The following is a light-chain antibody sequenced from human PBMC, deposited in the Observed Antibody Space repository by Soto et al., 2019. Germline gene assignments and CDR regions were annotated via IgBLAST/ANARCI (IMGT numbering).Light chain of an antibody. CDR3: TSYTTNKTPL. Sequence: QSALTQPASVSGSPGQSITISCTGTSSDVGGYNYVSWYQQHPGKAPRLMIYDVSSRPSGVSNRFSGSKSGNTASLTISRLLSEDEADYYCTSYTTNKTPLFGGGTKLTVL. CDR1: SSDVGGYNY. V-gene: IGLV2-14*03. J-gene: IGLJ2*01. CDR2: DVS.